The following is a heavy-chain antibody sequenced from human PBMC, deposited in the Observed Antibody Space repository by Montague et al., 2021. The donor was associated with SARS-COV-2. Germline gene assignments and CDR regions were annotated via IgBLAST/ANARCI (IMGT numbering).Heavy chain of an antibody. Sequence: SETLSLTCTVSGGSISSSSYYWGWIRRPPGKGLEWIGSIYYSGSTYYNPSLKSRVTISVDTSKNQFSLKLSSVTAADTAVYYCARFPTSYYYDSKAAPATPDAFGIWGQGTMVTVSS. J-gene: IGHJ3*02. CDR3: ARFPTSYYYDSKAAPATPDAFGI. D-gene: IGHD3-22*01. CDR2: IYYSGST. V-gene: IGHV4-39*01. CDR1: GGSISSSSYY.